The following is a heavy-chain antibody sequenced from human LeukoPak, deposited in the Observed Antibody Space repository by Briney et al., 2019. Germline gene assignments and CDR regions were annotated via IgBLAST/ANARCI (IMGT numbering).Heavy chain of an antibody. D-gene: IGHD3-10*01. CDR1: GYTFTGYY. J-gene: IGHJ4*02. CDR2: INPNSGGT. Sequence: GASVKVSCKASGYTFTGYYIHWVRQAPGQGLEWMGWINPNSGGTNYAQKFQGRVTMTRDTSISTAYMELSRLRSDDTAVYYCARSLDYYGSGNNPVDYWGQGTLVTVSS. V-gene: IGHV1-2*02. CDR3: ARSLDYYGSGNNPVDY.